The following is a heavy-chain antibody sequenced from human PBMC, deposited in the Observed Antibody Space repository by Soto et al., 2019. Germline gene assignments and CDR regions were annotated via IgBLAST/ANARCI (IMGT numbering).Heavy chain of an antibody. J-gene: IGHJ5*02. CDR3: ARESDYDSSGYYGLLWFDP. V-gene: IGHV4-61*01. CDR2: IYYSGST. Sequence: SETLSLTCTVSGGSVSSGSYYWSWIRQPPGKGLEWIGYIYYSGSTNYNPSLKSRVTISVDTSKNQFSLKLSSVTAADTAVYYCARESDYDSSGYYGLLWFDPWGQGTLVTVSS. D-gene: IGHD3-22*01. CDR1: GGSVSSGSYY.